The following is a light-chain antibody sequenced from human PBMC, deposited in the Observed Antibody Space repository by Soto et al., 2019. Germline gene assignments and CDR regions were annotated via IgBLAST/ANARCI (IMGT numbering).Light chain of an antibody. CDR1: QSIRYY. CDR3: QHHNSYSQT. V-gene: IGKV1-5*01. CDR2: AAS. Sequence: QLTQSPPTLSASVGDRVTITCRASQSIRYYLAWYQQMPGKAPKLLIYAASSLQSGVPSRFSGSGSGTEFTLTISSLQPDDFATYFCQHHNSYSQTFGQGTKV. J-gene: IGKJ1*01.